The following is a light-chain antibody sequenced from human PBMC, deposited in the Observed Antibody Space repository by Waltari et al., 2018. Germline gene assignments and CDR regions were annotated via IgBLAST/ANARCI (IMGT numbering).Light chain of an antibody. CDR1: QGISSA. Sequence: AIQLTQSPSSLSPSVGARVTITCRASQGISSALSWYQQKPRKSPNLLIYAASSLQSGVPSRFSGGGSGTDFTLTISSLRPEDFATYYCQEYQSFPFTFGPGTTVDVK. CDR2: AAS. CDR3: QEYQSFPFT. J-gene: IGKJ3*01. V-gene: IGKV1-13*02.